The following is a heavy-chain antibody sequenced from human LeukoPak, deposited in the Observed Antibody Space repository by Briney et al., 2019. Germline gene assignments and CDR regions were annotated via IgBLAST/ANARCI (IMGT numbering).Heavy chain of an antibody. V-gene: IGHV4-59*12. J-gene: IGHJ4*02. CDR2: IYYSGST. CDR1: GGSISNYY. D-gene: IGHD6-13*01. Sequence: SETLSLTCTVSGGSISNYYWSWIRQPPGKGLEWIGYIYYSGSTYYNPSLKSRVTISVDTSKNQFSLKLSSVTAADTALYYCAIRFGRLEAGGTPFDSWGQGTLVTVSS. CDR3: AIRFGRLEAGGTPFDS.